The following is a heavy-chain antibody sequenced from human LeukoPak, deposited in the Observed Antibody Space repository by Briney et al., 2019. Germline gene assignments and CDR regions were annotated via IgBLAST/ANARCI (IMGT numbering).Heavy chain of an antibody. CDR1: GYTFTVYY. V-gene: IGHV1-2*02. J-gene: IGHJ5*02. D-gene: IGHD3-9*01. Sequence: AAVKLCCNAAGYTFTVYYMHWVRQAPGQGLEWMGLINTNSGGTSYAAKLKGRVTMTRDTSITAASTELSRLRSDDTAVYYCARHGRSYYDTLTGYLLRLPANWFDPWGQGTLVTVSS. CDR2: INTNSGGT. CDR3: ARHGRSYYDTLTGYLLRLPANWFDP.